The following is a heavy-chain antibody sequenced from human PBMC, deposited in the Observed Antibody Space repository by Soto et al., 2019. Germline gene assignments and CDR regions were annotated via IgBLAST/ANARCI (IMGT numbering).Heavy chain of an antibody. CDR1: GYTFTRYT. Sequence: ASVKVSCKASGYTFTRYTMNWVRQAPGQRLEWMGWINPDNGNTKSSQKFQDRVIITRDTSASTAYMDLSSLRSEDTAVYYCAKDLPYDKEGFARFDPWGQGTLVTVSS. CDR2: INPDNGNT. V-gene: IGHV1-3*01. D-gene: IGHD3-22*01. J-gene: IGHJ5*02. CDR3: AKDLPYDKEGFARFDP.